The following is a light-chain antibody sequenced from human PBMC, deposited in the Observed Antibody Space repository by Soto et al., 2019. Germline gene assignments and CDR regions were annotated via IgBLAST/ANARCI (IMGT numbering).Light chain of an antibody. J-gene: IGLJ3*02. CDR3: SSHAASGV. Sequence: QSALTQPPSASGSPGQSVAISCSGTSGDVGGYNYVSWYQKHPGKAPKLIIYEVNKRPPRVPDRFSGSKSGNTASLTVSGIQAEDEADYYCSSHAASGVFGGGTKLTVL. V-gene: IGLV2-8*01. CDR2: EVN. CDR1: SGDVGGYNY.